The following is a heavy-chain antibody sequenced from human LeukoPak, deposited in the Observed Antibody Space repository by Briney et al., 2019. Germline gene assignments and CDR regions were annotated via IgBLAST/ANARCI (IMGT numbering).Heavy chain of an antibody. CDR2: IYHSGST. Sequence: SETLSLTCAVSGYSISSGYYWGWIRQPPGKGLEWLGSIYHSGSTYYNQSLKSRVTISVDTSKNRFSLQLVSVTAADTAVYYCASVVGATSPFDYWGQGTLVTVSS. V-gene: IGHV4-38-2*01. J-gene: IGHJ4*02. D-gene: IGHD1-26*01. CDR1: GYSISSGYY. CDR3: ASVVGATSPFDY.